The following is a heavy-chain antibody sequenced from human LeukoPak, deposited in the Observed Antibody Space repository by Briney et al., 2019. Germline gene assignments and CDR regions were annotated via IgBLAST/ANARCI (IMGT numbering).Heavy chain of an antibody. V-gene: IGHV1-8*01. J-gene: IGHJ4*02. CDR3: ARVSTSTYGDAPQVYRY. CDR1: GYTFTSYD. CDR2: MNPNSGNT. D-gene: IGHD4-17*01. Sequence: GASVKVSCKASGYTFTSYDINWVRQATGQGLEWMGWMNPNSGNTGYAQKFQGRVTMTRNTSISTAYMELSSLRSEDAAVYYCARVSTSTYGDAPQVYRYWGQGTLVTVSS.